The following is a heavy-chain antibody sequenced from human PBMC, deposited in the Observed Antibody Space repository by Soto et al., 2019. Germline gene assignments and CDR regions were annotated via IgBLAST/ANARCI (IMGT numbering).Heavy chain of an antibody. CDR2: IYYSGST. CDR3: ARGRPNWGADY. J-gene: IGHJ4*02. CDR1: GGSISSYY. V-gene: IGHV4-59*01. D-gene: IGHD7-27*01. Sequence: QVQLQESGPGLVKPSETLSLTCTVSGGSISSYYWSWIRQPPGKGLEWIGYIYYSGSTNYNPSLKSRVTISVDTSKNQFSLKLSSVTAADTAVYYCARGRPNWGADYWGQGTLVTVSS.